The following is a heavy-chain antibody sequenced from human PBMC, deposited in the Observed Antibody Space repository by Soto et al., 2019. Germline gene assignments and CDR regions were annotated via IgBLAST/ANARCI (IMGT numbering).Heavy chain of an antibody. CDR3: AKDRARESYSVRDFEI. Sequence: PGGSLRLSCAASGFTFYRHAMNWVRQAPGKGLEWVPVLSGGGGSIDYAVFVKGRCTISRGNSKNMLYLQMNSLTVEDTAVYYCAKDRARESYSVRDFEIWGQGT. J-gene: IGHJ3*02. CDR2: LSGGGGSI. D-gene: IGHD1-26*01. V-gene: IGHV3-23*01. CDR1: GFTFYRHA.